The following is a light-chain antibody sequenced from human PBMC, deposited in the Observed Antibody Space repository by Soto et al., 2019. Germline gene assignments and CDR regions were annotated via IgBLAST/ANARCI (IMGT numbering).Light chain of an antibody. CDR1: QSISSY. J-gene: IGKJ1*01. CDR2: AAS. V-gene: IGKV1-39*01. CDR3: QQSYSTPRT. Sequence: DIQMTQSPSSLSASVGDRVTVTCRASQSISSYLNWYQQKPGKAPKLLIYAASSLQSGVPSRFSGSGSGTDFTLTISSLQPGDFATYYCQQSYSTPRTFGQGTKVDIK.